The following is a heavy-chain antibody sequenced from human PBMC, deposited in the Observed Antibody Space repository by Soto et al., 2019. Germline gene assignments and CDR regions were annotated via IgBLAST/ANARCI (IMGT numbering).Heavy chain of an antibody. CDR3: AREGSYSAYNFAHGIQLWSFDF. V-gene: IGHV4-4*07. CDR1: GGPINTFY. CDR2: IFSSGST. D-gene: IGHD5-12*01. J-gene: IGHJ4*02. Sequence: SETLSLTCTVSGGPINTFYWSWVRQPAGKGLEWIGRIFSSGSTSFNPSLESRVAMSVDTSKNHFSLNLSSVTAADMAVYYCAREGSYSAYNFAHGIQLWSFDFWGQGALVTVSS.